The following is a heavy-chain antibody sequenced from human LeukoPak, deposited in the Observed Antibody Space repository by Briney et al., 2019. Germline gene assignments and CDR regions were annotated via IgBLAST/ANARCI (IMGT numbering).Heavy chain of an antibody. CDR1: GDSMRSYF. Sequence: PSETLSLTCTVSGDSMRSYFWSWIRQPPGKGLEWIGYIYYSGSTNYNPSLKSRVTISVDTSKNQFSLKLSSVTAADTAVYYCARVDSSSWYYYGMDVWGQGTTVTVSS. CDR3: ARVDSSSWYYYGMDV. CDR2: IYYSGST. J-gene: IGHJ6*02. D-gene: IGHD6-13*01. V-gene: IGHV4-59*08.